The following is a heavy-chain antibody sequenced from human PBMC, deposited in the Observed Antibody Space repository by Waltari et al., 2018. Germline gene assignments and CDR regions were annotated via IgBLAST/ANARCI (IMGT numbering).Heavy chain of an antibody. Sequence: QVQLVESGGGVVQPGGSLRLSCKASGFIFSRFDMHWVRQAPGMGLEWVSCIRFDGSQKYYSESLKGRFTVSRDNSRDTLYLHMENLGSDDTATYFCAGDISVSSPSLWGRGTLVTVSS. CDR2: IRFDGSQK. CDR3: AGDISVSSPSL. D-gene: IGHD3-3*02. CDR1: GFIFSRFD. V-gene: IGHV3-30*02. J-gene: IGHJ1*01.